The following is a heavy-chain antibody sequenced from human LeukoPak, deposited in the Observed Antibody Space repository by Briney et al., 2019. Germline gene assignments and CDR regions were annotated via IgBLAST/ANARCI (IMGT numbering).Heavy chain of an antibody. CDR2: ISYDGSNK. D-gene: IGHD5-18*01. CDR3: ARVPSGRQLWLLVY. J-gene: IGHJ4*02. V-gene: IGHV3-30*04. Sequence: GGSLRLSCVASGFTFSSYAMHWVRQAPGKGLEWVAVISYDGSNKYYADSVKGRFTISRDNSKNTLYLQMNSLRAEDTAVYYCARVPSGRQLWLLVYWGQGTLVTVSS. CDR1: GFTFSSYA.